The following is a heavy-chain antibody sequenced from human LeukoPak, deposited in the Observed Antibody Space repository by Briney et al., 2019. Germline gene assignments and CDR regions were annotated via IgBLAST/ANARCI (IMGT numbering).Heavy chain of an antibody. J-gene: IGHJ4*02. D-gene: IGHD1-26*01. CDR3: VKRGATVRRTYFFDS. CDR1: GFTFNAFG. V-gene: IGHV3-30*02. CDR2: IRYDGNDK. Sequence: GGSLRLSCVASGFTFNAFGMHWVRQAPGKGLEWVAFIRYDGNDKYYSGSVEGRSTISRDNPKNTLYLQMNSLRVEDTSFYYCVKRGATVRRTYFFDSWGQGALVTVSS.